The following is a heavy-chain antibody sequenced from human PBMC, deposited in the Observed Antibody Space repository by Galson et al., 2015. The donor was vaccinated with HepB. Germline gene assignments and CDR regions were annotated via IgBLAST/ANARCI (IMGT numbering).Heavy chain of an antibody. V-gene: IGHV3-30-3*01. CDR2: ISYDGSNK. J-gene: IGHJ3*02. CDR1: GFTFSSYA. CDR3: ARVPPGYYDSSGYQNDAFDI. D-gene: IGHD3-22*01. Sequence: LRLSCAASGFTFSSYAMHWVRQAPGKGLEWVAVISYDGSNKYYADSVKGRFTISRDNSKNTLYLQMNSLRAEDTAVYYCARVPPGYYDSSGYQNDAFDIWGQGTMVTVSS.